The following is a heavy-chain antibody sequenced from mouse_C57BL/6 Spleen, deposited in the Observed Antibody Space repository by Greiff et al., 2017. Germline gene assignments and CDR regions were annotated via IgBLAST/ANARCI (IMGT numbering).Heavy chain of an antibody. Sequence: DVMLVESGPGLVKPSQTVFLTCTVTGISITTGNYRWSWIRQFPGNKLEWIGYIYYSGTITYNPSLTSRTTITRDTPKNQFFLEMNSLTAEDTATYYCAREDGYDGVAYWGQGTLVTVSA. CDR1: GISITTGNYR. D-gene: IGHD2-2*01. CDR2: IYYSGTI. V-gene: IGHV3-5*01. CDR3: AREDGYDGVAY. J-gene: IGHJ3*01.